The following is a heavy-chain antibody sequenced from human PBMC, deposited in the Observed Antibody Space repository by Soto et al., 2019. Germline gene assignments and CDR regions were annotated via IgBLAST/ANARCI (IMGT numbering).Heavy chain of an antibody. CDR2: IRSEAFGGTT. CDR1: GFTFGDYV. Sequence: PGGSLRLSCTASGFTFGDYVMSWFRQAPGKGLEWVGVIRSEAFGGTTEYAASVKGRFTISRDDSKSIAYLQMNSLKTEDTAVYYCTRDSGHADYFDYWGQGTLVTVSS. D-gene: IGHD5-12*01. CDR3: TRDSGHADYFDY. J-gene: IGHJ4*02. V-gene: IGHV3-49*03.